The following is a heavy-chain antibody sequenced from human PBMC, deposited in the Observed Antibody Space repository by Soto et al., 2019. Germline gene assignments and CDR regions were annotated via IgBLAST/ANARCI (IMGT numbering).Heavy chain of an antibody. CDR2: IFPNDEK. D-gene: IGHD3-9*01. V-gene: IGHV2-26*01. CDR1: GFSLSNPRMG. J-gene: IGHJ4*02. Sequence: QVTLKESGPALVKPTETLTLTCTVSGFSLSNPRMGVNWIRQSPGKALEWLAHIFPNDEKSYNKSLKTRLTSSTDTAKSPVVLTMTNMDPVDPGTYSCAQIFIQHAISTGTNVLCDYGGQGILVTVSS. CDR3: AQIFIQHAISTGTNVLCDY.